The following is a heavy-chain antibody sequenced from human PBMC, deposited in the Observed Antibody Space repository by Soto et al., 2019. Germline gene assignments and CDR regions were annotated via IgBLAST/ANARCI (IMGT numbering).Heavy chain of an antibody. V-gene: IGHV3-30-3*01. CDR2: ISYDGSNK. CDR3: AREWEQLVGHDAFDI. J-gene: IGHJ3*02. CDR1: GFTFSSYA. D-gene: IGHD6-6*01. Sequence: QVQLVESGGGVVQPGRSLRLSGAASGFTFSSYAMHWVRQAPAKGLEWGAVISYDGSNKYYADSVKGRFTISRDNSKNTLYLQMNSLRAEDTAVYYCAREWEQLVGHDAFDIWGQGTMVTVSS.